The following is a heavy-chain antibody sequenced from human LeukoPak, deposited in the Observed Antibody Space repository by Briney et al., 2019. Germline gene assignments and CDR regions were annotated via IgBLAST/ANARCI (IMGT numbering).Heavy chain of an antibody. CDR3: TTDSVVTTIGY. J-gene: IGHJ4*02. V-gene: IGHV3-74*01. D-gene: IGHD3-22*01. CDR1: GFTFSSYW. Sequence: GGSLRLSCAASGFTFSSYWMHWVRQAPGKGLVWVSRINSDGSSTSYADSVKGRFTISRDNAKNTLYLQMNSLKTEDTAVYYCTTDSVVTTIGYWGQGTLVTVSS. CDR2: INSDGSST.